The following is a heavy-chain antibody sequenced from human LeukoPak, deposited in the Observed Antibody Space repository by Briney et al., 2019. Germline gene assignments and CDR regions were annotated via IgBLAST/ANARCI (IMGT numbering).Heavy chain of an antibody. D-gene: IGHD3-16*01. V-gene: IGHV1-69*06. CDR3: ARAHTWEGPTGD. J-gene: IGHJ3*01. Sequence: SVTVSCKASGGTFDIYAISWVRQAPGRGLEWMAGIIPIFGTPIYAQRFQGRVTITADKSTSTAYMELRSLRPEDTAVYYCARAHTWEGPTGDWGPGTMVNVSS. CDR2: IIPIFGTP. CDR1: GGTFDIYA.